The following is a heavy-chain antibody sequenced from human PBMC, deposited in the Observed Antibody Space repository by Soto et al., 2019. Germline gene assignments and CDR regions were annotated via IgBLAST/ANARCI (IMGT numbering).Heavy chain of an antibody. V-gene: IGHV1-69*04. D-gene: IGHD1-20*01. CDR1: GGTFSSYT. Sequence: SLKVSCKASGGTFSSYTISWARQAPGQGLEWMGRIIPILGIANYAQKFQGRVTITADKSTSTAYMELSSLRSEDTAVYYCARDRSITGTTPGYWFDPWGQGTLVNVSS. J-gene: IGHJ5*02. CDR3: ARDRSITGTTPGYWFDP. CDR2: IIPILGIA.